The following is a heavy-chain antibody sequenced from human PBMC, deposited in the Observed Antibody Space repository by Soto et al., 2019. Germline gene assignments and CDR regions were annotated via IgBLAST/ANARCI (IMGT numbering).Heavy chain of an antibody. CDR1: GGSISSGGQY. D-gene: IGHD6-25*01. CDR3: ARDAAEYYFDY. Sequence: QVQLKESGPGLVKPSQTLSLTCTVSGGSISSGGQYWSWIRQHPGKGLEWIGYIYDSGSTYSTPSIRSRVTISVDTSKKQFSLKLRSVTAADTAVYYCARDAAEYYFDYWGQGTLVTVSS. V-gene: IGHV4-31*03. J-gene: IGHJ4*02. CDR2: IYDSGST.